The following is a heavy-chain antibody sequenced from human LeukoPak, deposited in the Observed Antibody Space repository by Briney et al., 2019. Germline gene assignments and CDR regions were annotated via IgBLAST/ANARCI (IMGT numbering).Heavy chain of an antibody. CDR3: ARDGDDIAAFHI. Sequence: SETLSLTCTFSGGAISATDYYWSWIRQPPGKGLEWMGTIYNSGNTYYNPSLKSRLTISLGTSRNQFSVQLTSVTAADTAVYFCARDGDDIAAFHIWGQGALVTVSS. CDR1: GGAISATDYY. J-gene: IGHJ3*02. D-gene: IGHD7-27*01. CDR2: IYNSGNT. V-gene: IGHV4-30-4*08.